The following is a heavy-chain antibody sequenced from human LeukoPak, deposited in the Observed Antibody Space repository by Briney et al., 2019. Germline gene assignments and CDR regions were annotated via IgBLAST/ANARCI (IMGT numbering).Heavy chain of an antibody. CDR2: ISAYNGNT. V-gene: IGHV1-18*01. Sequence: GASVKVSCKASGYSFTSYGISWVRQAPGQGLEWMGWISAYNGNTNYAQKLQGRVTMTTGTSTSTAYMELRSLRSDDTAVYYCARSHGVTTVTTDGFDPWGQGTLVTVSS. CDR3: ARSHGVTTVTTDGFDP. J-gene: IGHJ5*02. D-gene: IGHD4-17*01. CDR1: GYSFTSYG.